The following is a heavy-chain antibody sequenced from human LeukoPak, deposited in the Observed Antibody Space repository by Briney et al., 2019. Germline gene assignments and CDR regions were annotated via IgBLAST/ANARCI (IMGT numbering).Heavy chain of an antibody. CDR1: GFTFSNSA. D-gene: IGHD3-9*01. J-gene: IGHJ4*02. CDR3: ARDPLRYLRVGHYDY. Sequence: GGSLRLSCAASGFTFSNSAMNWVRQVPGKGLEWVSSTDYDSSHIYYAASVRGRFTISRDNARNSVYLQMNSLRVEDTAVYYCARDPLRYLRVGHYDYWGQGTLVAVSS. V-gene: IGHV3-21*01. CDR2: TDYDSSHI.